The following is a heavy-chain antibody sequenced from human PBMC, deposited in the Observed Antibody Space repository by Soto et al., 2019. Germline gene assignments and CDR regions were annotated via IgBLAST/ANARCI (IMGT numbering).Heavy chain of an antibody. J-gene: IGHJ6*02. D-gene: IGHD6-13*01. V-gene: IGHV6-1*01. CDR2: TYYRSKWHY. Sequence: SQTLSLTCAISGDSVSSNLADWNWIRQSPSRGLEWLGRTYYRSKWHYDYAVSVKGRITVNPDTSKNQFSLHLNSVTPEDTAVYYCAGERQPRTGMDVWGQGTTVTVSS. CDR3: AGERQPRTGMDV. CDR1: GDSVSSNLAD.